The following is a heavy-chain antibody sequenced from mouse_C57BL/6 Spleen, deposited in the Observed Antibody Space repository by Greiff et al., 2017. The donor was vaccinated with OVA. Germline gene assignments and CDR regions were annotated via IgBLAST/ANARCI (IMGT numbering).Heavy chain of an antibody. J-gene: IGHJ2*01. V-gene: IGHV5-16*01. CDR1: GFTFSDYY. Sequence: EVQLVESEGGLVQPGSSMKLSCTASGFTFSDYYMAWVRQVPEKGLEWVANINYDGSSTYYLDSLKSRFIISRDNAKNILYLQMSSLKSEDTATYYWARVYGNYYFDYWGQGTTLTVSS. D-gene: IGHD2-1*01. CDR2: INYDGSST. CDR3: ARVYGNYYFDY.